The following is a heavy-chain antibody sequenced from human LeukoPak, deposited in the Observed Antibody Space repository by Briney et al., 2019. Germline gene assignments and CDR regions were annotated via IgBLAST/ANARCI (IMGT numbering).Heavy chain of an antibody. Sequence: SETLSLTCTVSGSISSYYWSWIRQPPGKGLEWIGYIYTSGSTNYNPSLKSRVTISVDTSKNQFSLDQSSVTAADTAVYYCARQKCTSTSCLTKNAFDIWGQGAMVTVSS. CDR3: ARQKCTSTSCLTKNAFDI. CDR1: GSISSYY. CDR2: IYTSGST. J-gene: IGHJ3*02. D-gene: IGHD2-2*01. V-gene: IGHV4-4*09.